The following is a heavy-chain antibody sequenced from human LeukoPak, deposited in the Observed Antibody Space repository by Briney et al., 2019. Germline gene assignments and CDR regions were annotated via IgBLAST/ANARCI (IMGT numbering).Heavy chain of an antibody. D-gene: IGHD2-21*02. V-gene: IGHV1-46*01. CDR1: GYTFTGYY. Sequence: ASVKVSCKASGYTFTGYYMHWVRQAPGQGLEWMGIINPSGGSTSYAQKFQGRVTMTRDTSTSTVYMELSSLRSEDTAVYYCARSGGDYAQDYWGQGTLVTVSS. J-gene: IGHJ4*02. CDR2: INPSGGST. CDR3: ARSGGDYAQDY.